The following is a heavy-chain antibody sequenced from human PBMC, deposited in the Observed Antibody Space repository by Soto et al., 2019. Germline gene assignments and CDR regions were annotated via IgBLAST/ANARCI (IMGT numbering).Heavy chain of an antibody. CDR1: GYSFASYD. J-gene: IGHJ6*02. CDR2: MSPNSGNT. Sequence: QVQLVQSGAEVKNPGASVKVSCKASGYSFASYDINWVRQATGQGLEWMGWMSPNSGNTGYAQKFKGRVTMIRNTSICTDYMDLNSLSSEDTAVYYCARGVDAGMDVWGQGITVTVSS. V-gene: IGHV1-8*01. CDR3: ARGVDAGMDV. D-gene: IGHD1-1*01.